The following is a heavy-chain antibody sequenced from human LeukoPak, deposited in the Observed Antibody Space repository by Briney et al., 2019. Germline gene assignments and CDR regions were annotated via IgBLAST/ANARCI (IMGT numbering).Heavy chain of an antibody. V-gene: IGHV1-2*06. CDR1: GYTFTGYY. J-gene: IGHJ4*02. CDR2: INPNSGGT. D-gene: IGHD3-22*01. Sequence: ASVKVSCKASGYTFTGYYMHWVRQAPGQGLEWMGRINPNSGGTNYAQKFQGRVTMTRDTSTSTVYMELSSLRSEDTAVYYCARDRGMIVVAWDYWGQGTLVTVSS. CDR3: ARDRGMIVVAWDY.